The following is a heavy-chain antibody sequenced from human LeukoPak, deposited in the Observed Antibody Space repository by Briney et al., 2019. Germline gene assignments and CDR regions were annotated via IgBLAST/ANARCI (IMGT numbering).Heavy chain of an antibody. V-gene: IGHV4-39*07. Sequence: PSETLSLTCTVSGGSISSSSYYWGWIRQPPGKGLEWIGSIFYSGSVYYNPSLKSRVTIFVDTSKNQLSLKLSSVTAADTAVYYCARDRVHFGFDPWGQGTLVTVSS. D-gene: IGHD3-3*02. CDR1: GGSISSSSYY. CDR2: IFYSGSV. CDR3: ARDRVHFGFDP. J-gene: IGHJ5*02.